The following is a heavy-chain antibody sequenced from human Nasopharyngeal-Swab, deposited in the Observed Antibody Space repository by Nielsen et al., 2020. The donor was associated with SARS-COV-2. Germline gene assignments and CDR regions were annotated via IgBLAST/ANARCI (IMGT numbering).Heavy chain of an antibody. D-gene: IGHD3-16*01. V-gene: IGHV1-8*01. CDR2: MNPNSGNT. CDR1: GYTFTSYD. J-gene: IGHJ6*02. CDR3: ARSRVAKDYYYYYYGMDV. Sequence: ASVKVSCKASGYTFTSYDINWVRQATGQGLEWMGWMNPNSGNTGYAQKFQGRVTMTRNTSISTAYMELSSLRSEDTAVYYCARSRVAKDYYYYYYGMDVWGQGTTVTVSS.